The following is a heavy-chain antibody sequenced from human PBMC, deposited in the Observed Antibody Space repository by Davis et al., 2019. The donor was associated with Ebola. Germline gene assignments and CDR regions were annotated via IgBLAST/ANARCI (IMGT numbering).Heavy chain of an antibody. Sequence: AASVKVSCKVSGYTLTELSMHWVRQAPGKGLEWMGGFDPEDGETIYAQKFQGRVTMTEDTSTDTAYMELSSLRSEDTAVYYCARQQEYSSSSVLGWAFDIWGQGTMVTVSS. J-gene: IGHJ3*02. V-gene: IGHV1-24*01. CDR2: FDPEDGET. CDR3: ARQQEYSSSSVLGWAFDI. CDR1: GYTLTELS. D-gene: IGHD6-6*01.